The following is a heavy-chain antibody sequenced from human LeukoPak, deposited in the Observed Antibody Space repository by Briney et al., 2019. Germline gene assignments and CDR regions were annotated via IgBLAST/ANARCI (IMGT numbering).Heavy chain of an antibody. D-gene: IGHD2-15*01. V-gene: IGHV4-31*03. CDR3: ARSPPRLGYCSGGSCYSRGVEGYWFDP. Sequence: TLSLTCTVSGGSISSGGYYWSWIRQHPGEGLEWIGYIYYSGSTYYNPSLKSRVTISVDTSKNQFSLKLSSVTAADTAVYYCARSPPRLGYCSGGSCYSRGVEGYWFDPWGQGTLVTVSS. CDR1: GGSISSGGYY. J-gene: IGHJ5*02. CDR2: IYYSGST.